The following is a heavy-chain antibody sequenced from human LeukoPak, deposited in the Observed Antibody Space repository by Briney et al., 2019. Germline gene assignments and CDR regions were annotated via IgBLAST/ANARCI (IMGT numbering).Heavy chain of an antibody. CDR3: TTTYYDTRKPWD. CDR1: GGSISSSSYY. V-gene: IGHV4-39*07. CDR2: IYYSGST. Sequence: SETLSLTCIVSGGSISSSSYYWGWIRQPPGKGLEWIGSIYYSGSTYHNPSLKSRVIMSVDTSNNQRSLKLSSVTAADTAVYFCTTTYYDTRKPWDWGQGTLVTVSS. J-gene: IGHJ4*02. D-gene: IGHD3-22*01.